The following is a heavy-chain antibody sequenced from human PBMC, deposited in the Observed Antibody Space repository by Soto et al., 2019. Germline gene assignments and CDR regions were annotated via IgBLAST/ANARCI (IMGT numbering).Heavy chain of an antibody. CDR2: INPNSGGT. CDR1: GYTFTGYY. J-gene: IGHJ5*02. Sequence: AASVKVSCKASGYTFTGYYMHWVRQAPGQGLEWMGWINPNSGGTNYAQKFQGWVTMTRDTSISTAYMELSRLRSDDTAVYYCARDRGARNYGYPKGPNWFDPWGQGTLVTVSS. D-gene: IGHD5-12*01. CDR3: ARDRGARNYGYPKGPNWFDP. V-gene: IGHV1-2*04.